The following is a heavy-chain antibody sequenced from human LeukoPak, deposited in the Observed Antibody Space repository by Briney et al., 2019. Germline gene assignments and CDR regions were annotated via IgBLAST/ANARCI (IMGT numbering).Heavy chain of an antibody. Sequence: PSETLSLPCTVYGGSFGGYYWSWIRQPPGRGLEWSGEINHSGSINYNPSLKSRGTISVDTSKNQFSLKLNSVTAADTAVYYCARARSGKWDFDYWGQGTLVTVSS. CDR3: ARARSGKWDFDY. D-gene: IGHD1-26*01. J-gene: IGHJ4*02. V-gene: IGHV4-34*01. CDR2: INHSGSI. CDR1: GGSFGGYY.